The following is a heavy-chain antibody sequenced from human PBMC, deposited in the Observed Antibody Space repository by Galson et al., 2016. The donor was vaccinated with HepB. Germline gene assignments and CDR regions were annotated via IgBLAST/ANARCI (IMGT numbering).Heavy chain of an antibody. CDR3: ARATVTGPAMFDY. D-gene: IGHD6-19*01. Sequence: SVKVSCKASGGTFSRSAISWVRQAPGQGLEWMGVIIPIFGTANYAQKFEGRVTITADESTSTAYMELSSLRSEDTAIYFCARATVTGPAMFDYWGQGTLVTVSS. J-gene: IGHJ4*02. CDR1: GGTFSRSA. CDR2: IIPIFGTA. V-gene: IGHV1-69*13.